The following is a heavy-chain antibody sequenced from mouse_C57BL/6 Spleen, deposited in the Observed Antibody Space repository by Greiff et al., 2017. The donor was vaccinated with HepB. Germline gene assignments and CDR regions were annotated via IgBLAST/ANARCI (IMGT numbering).Heavy chain of an antibody. CDR1: GFTFSSYA. Sequence: EVKLMESGGGLVKPGGSLKLSCAASGFTFSSYAMSWVRQTPEKRLEWVATISDGGSYTYYPDNVKGRFTISRDNAKNNLYLQMSHLKSEDTAMYYCARDNGNYPYYYAMDYWGQGTSVTVSS. V-gene: IGHV5-4*01. D-gene: IGHD2-1*01. J-gene: IGHJ4*01. CDR3: ARDNGNYPYYYAMDY. CDR2: ISDGGSYT.